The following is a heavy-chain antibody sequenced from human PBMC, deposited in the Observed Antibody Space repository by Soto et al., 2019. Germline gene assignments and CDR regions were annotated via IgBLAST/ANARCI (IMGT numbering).Heavy chain of an antibody. V-gene: IGHV4-59*08. Sequence: QVQLQESGPGLVKPSETLSLTCTVSGGSSSSYYWSWIRQPPGKGLEWIGYIYYSGSTNYNPSLKSRVTISVDTSKNQFSLKLSSVTAADTAVYYCASTFYSSGWRFDYWGQGTLVTVSS. J-gene: IGHJ4*02. CDR1: GGSSSSYY. D-gene: IGHD6-19*01. CDR2: IYYSGST. CDR3: ASTFYSSGWRFDY.